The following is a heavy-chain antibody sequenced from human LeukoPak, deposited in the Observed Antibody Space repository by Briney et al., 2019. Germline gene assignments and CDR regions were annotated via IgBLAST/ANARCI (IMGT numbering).Heavy chain of an antibody. Sequence: GGSLRLSCAASGFTFDDYAMHWVRQAPGKGLEWVSGISWNSGSIGYADSVKGRFTISRDNAKSSLYLQMNSLRAEDMALYYCAKGFYDFWSGYSHWGQGTLVTVSS. D-gene: IGHD3-3*01. V-gene: IGHV3-9*03. CDR3: AKGFYDFWSGYSH. CDR1: GFTFDDYA. CDR2: ISWNSGSI. J-gene: IGHJ4*02.